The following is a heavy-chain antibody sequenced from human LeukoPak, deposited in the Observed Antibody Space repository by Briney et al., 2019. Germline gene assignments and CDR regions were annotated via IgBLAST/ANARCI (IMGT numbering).Heavy chain of an antibody. J-gene: IGHJ4*02. D-gene: IGHD5-18*01. V-gene: IGHV3-74*01. CDR3: ASTGDTAMVNLIDY. CDR2: INSDGSST. Sequence: GGSLRLSCAASGFTFSSYWMHWVRQAPGKGLVWVSRINSDGSSTSYADSVKGRFTISRDNAKNTLYLQMNSLRAEDTAVYYCASTGDTAMVNLIDYWGQGTLVTVSS. CDR1: GFTFSSYW.